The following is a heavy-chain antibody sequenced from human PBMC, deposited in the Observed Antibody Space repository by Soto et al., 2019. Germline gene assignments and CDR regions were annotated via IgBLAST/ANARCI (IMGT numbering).Heavy chain of an antibody. CDR2: IYYSGST. CDR1: GGSVSSGSYY. V-gene: IGHV4-61*01. CDR3: ARDRLLRFGESPVGYYYGMDV. Sequence: SETLSLTCTVSGGSVSSGSYYWSWIRQPPGKGLEWIGYIYYSGSTNYNPSLKSRVTISVDTSKNQFSLKLSSVTAADTAVYYCARDRLLRFGESPVGYYYGMDVWGQGTTVTVSS. D-gene: IGHD3-10*01. J-gene: IGHJ6*02.